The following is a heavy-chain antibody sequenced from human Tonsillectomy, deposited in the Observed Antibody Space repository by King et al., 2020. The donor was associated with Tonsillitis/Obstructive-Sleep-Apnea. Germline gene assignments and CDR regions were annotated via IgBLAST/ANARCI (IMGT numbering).Heavy chain of an antibody. D-gene: IGHD1-26*01. CDR2: IYYSGST. V-gene: IGHV4-59*08. J-gene: IGHJ4*02. CDR1: GGSISSYY. CDR3: ARHNRGRGSYTFDY. Sequence: VQLQESGPGLVKPSETLSLTCTVSGGSISSYYWSWIRQPPGKGLEWIGYIYYSGSTNYNPSLKSRVTISVDTSKNQFSLKLSSVTAADTAVYYCARHNRGRGSYTFDYWGQGTLVTVSS.